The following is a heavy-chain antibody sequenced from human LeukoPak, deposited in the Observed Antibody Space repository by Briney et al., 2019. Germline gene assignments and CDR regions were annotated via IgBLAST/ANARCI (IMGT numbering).Heavy chain of an antibody. D-gene: IGHD3-22*01. CDR2: IYPGDSDT. CDR3: ARKYYYDSSGQYYFDY. Sequence: GESLKISCKGSGYSFTSYWIGWVRQRPGKGVGWMGIIYPGDSDTRYSPSFQGQVTISADKSISTAYLQWSSLKASDTAMYYCARKYYYDSSGQYYFDYWGQGTLVTVSS. J-gene: IGHJ4*02. V-gene: IGHV5-51*01. CDR1: GYSFTSYW.